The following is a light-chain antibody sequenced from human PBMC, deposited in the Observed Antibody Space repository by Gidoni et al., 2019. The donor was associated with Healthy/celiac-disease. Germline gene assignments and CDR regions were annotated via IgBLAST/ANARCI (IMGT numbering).Light chain of an antibody. Sequence: QSALTQPASVSRSPGQSITISCPGTSSDVGGNNYVSWYQQHPGNAPNLMIYDVSNRPSGVSNRFSCYKSGNTASLTISGLQAEDEADYYCSSYTSSSIRVFGGGTKLTVL. CDR2: DVS. CDR3: SSYTSSSIRV. J-gene: IGLJ2*01. V-gene: IGLV2-14*03. CDR1: SSDVGGNNY.